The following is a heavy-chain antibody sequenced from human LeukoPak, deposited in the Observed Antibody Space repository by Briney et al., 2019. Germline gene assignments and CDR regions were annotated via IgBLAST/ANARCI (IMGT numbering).Heavy chain of an antibody. J-gene: IGHJ4*02. D-gene: IGHD1-26*01. V-gene: IGHV4-39*07. CDR1: GGSISSSSYY. CDR3: AREGRVGATTVDGVYYFDY. CDR2: IYYSGST. Sequence: PSETLSLTCTVSGGSISSSSYYWGWIRQPPGKGLEWNGSIYYSGSTYYNPSLKSRVTISVDTSKNQFSLKLSSVTAADTAVYYCAREGRVGATTVDGVYYFDYWGQGTLVTVSS.